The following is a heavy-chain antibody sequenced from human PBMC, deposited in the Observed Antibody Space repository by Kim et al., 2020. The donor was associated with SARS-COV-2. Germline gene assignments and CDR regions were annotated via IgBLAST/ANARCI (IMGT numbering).Heavy chain of an antibody. V-gene: IGHV3-11*06. J-gene: IGHJ5*02. CDR1: VFTFSDYY. Sequence: GGSLRLSCAASVFTFSDYYMSWIRQAPGKGLEWVSYISSSSSYTNYADSVKGRFTISRDNAKNSLYLQMNSLRAEDTAVYYCAKAAAVYDWFDPWGQGTLVTVSS. CDR2: ISSSSSYT. D-gene: IGHD6-13*01. CDR3: AKAAAVYDWFDP.